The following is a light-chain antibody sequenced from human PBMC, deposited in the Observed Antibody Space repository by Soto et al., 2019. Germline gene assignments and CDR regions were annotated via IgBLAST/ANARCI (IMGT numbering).Light chain of an antibody. Sequence: DIQMTQSPSSLSASVGEGVTITCRASQDISNSLAWYQQKPGKVPKVLIYATSILQSGVPARFSGSGSGTDFTLTISSLQPEDVATYYCQNYNSAPLTFGGGTKVEI. V-gene: IGKV1-27*01. CDR2: ATS. CDR1: QDISNS. J-gene: IGKJ4*01. CDR3: QNYNSAPLT.